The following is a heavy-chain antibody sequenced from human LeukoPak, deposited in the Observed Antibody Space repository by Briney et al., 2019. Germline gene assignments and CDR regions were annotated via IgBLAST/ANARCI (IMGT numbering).Heavy chain of an antibody. Sequence: ASVKVSCKASGYTFTGHFMHWVRQAPGQGLEWMGWINPNSGGTNYAQKFQGRVTMTRDTSITTAYLELNSLISDDTAVYYCARGREGATRLDYWGQGTLVTVSS. J-gene: IGHJ4*02. CDR1: GYTFTGHF. CDR2: INPNSGGT. D-gene: IGHD1-26*01. V-gene: IGHV1-2*02. CDR3: ARGREGATRLDY.